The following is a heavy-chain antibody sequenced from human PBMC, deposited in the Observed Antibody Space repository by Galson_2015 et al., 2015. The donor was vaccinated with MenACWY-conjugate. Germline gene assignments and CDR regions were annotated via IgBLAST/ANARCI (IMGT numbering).Heavy chain of an antibody. CDR3: VRGGAPGGQWFY. D-gene: IGHD3-22*01. Sequence: SLRLSCAVSGFAFSSYWMSWVRRAPGKGLEWVANIKQDGREKYYVDSVKGRFTISRDNAKNSLFLQMNSLRDEDTAVYYCVRGGAPGGQWFYWGRRTLVTVSS. V-gene: IGHV3-7*03. CDR1: GFAFSSYW. J-gene: IGHJ4*02. CDR2: IKQDGREK.